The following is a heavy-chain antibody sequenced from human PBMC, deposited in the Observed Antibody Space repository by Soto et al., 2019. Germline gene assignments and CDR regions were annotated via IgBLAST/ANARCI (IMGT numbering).Heavy chain of an antibody. J-gene: IGHJ6*02. V-gene: IGHV3-23*01. CDR1: GFTFSSYA. Sequence: HPGGSLRLSCAASGFTFSSYAMSWVRQAPGKGLEWVSAISGSGGSTYYADSVKGRFTISRDNSKNTLYLQMNSLRAEDTAVYYCAKDPGVVGAWPYYYGMDVWGQGTTVTVSS. D-gene: IGHD1-26*01. CDR3: AKDPGVVGAWPYYYGMDV. CDR2: ISGSGGST.